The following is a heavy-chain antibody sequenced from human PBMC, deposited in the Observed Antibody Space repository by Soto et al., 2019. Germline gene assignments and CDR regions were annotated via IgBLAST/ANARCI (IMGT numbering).Heavy chain of an antibody. CDR1: GYTFINYY. CDR2: INPSGGRT. D-gene: IGHD3-16*01. J-gene: IGHJ3*01. Sequence: QVQLEQSGAEVKKPGTSVKISCKASGYTFINYYMHWVRQGPGQGLEWTGVINPSGGRTDHSQNFQARVTVTRDASTNTVYLELRNLTSQDTAVYYCARRARGTFHGFDVWGQGTTVIVSS. V-gene: IGHV1-46*01. CDR3: ARRARGTFHGFDV.